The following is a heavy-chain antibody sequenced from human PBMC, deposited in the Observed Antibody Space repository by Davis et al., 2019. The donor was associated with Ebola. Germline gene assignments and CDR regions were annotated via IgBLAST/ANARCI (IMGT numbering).Heavy chain of an antibody. J-gene: IGHJ6*04. D-gene: IGHD3-22*01. Sequence: GESLKISCAASGYTFSIYSINWVRQAPGKGLEWVSFISSSSNYIYYADSVKGRFTVSRDNAKNSLYLQMSSLRAEDTAVYYCARSRYHFNSSGYYRYYYYGLDVWGKGTAVTVSS. V-gene: IGHV3-21*01. CDR3: ARSRYHFNSSGYYRYYYYGLDV. CDR2: ISSSSNYI. CDR1: GYTFSIYS.